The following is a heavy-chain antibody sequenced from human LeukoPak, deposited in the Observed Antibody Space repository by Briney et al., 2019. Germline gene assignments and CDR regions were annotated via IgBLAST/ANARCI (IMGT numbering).Heavy chain of an antibody. CDR1: GGSFSGYY. CDR3: ATRPDIASTGPGWFDP. J-gene: IGHJ5*02. V-gene: IGHV4-34*01. CDR2: INHSGST. Sequence: SETLSLTCAVYGGSFSGYYWSWIRQPPGKGLEWIGEINHSGSTNYNSSLKSRVTISVDTSKNQFSLTLSSVTAADTAVYYCATRPDIASTGPGWFDPWGQGTLVTVSS. D-gene: IGHD6-13*01.